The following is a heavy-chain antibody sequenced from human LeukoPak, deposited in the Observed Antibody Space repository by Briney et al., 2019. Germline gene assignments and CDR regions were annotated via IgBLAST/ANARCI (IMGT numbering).Heavy chain of an antibody. D-gene: IGHD5-18*01. Sequence: ASVKVSCKASGYTFTSYYMHWVRQAPGQGLEWMGIINPSGGSTSYAQKFQGRVTMTRDTSTSTVYMELSSLRSEDTAVYYCARDPNPYSYGFVTRYWFDPWAREPWSPSPQ. J-gene: IGHJ5*02. V-gene: IGHV1-46*01. CDR3: ARDPNPYSYGFVTRYWFDP. CDR1: GYTFTSYY. CDR2: INPSGGST.